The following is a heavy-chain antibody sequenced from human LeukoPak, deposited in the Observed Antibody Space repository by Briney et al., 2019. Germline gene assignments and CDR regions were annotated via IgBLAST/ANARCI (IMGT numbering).Heavy chain of an antibody. CDR2: IRSKGYGGTT. CDR3: TRGEAYCGGDCYLPDY. D-gene: IGHD2-21*02. Sequence: GRSLRLSCRASGFSFGDYAMSWVRQAPGKGLEWVGFIRSKGYGGTTEYAASVKGRFSISRDDSKCIAYLQMKSLKTEDTAVYYCTRGEAYCGGDCYLPDYWGQGTLVTVSS. V-gene: IGHV3-49*04. J-gene: IGHJ4*02. CDR1: GFSFGDYA.